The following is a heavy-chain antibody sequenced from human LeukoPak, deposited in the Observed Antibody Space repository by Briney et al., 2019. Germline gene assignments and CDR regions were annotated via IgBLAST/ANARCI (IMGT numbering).Heavy chain of an antibody. J-gene: IGHJ4*02. CDR3: AKDKDGFRSITIFGVVPKAGFDY. V-gene: IGHV3-23*01. CDR1: GFTFSSYA. Sequence: PGGSLRLSCAASGFTFSSYAMSWVRQAPGKGLEWVSAISGSGGSTYYADSVKGRFTISRDNSKNTLYLQMNSLRAEDTAVYYCAKDKDGFRSITIFGVVPKAGFDYWGQGTLVTVSS. D-gene: IGHD3-3*01. CDR2: ISGSGGST.